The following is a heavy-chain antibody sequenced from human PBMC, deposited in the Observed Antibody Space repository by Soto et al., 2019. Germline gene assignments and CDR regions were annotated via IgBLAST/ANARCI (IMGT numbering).Heavy chain of an antibody. CDR3: AKEGGRAYYDYVWGSYRYYYLDY. J-gene: IGHJ4*02. V-gene: IGHV3-23*01. CDR2: ISGSGGST. Sequence: GGSLRLSCAASGFTFSSYAMSWVRQAPGKGLEWVSAISGSGGSTYYADSVKGRFTISRDNSKNTLYLQMNSLRAEDTVVYYCAKEGGRAYYDYVWGSYRYYYLDYWGQGTLVTVSS. CDR1: GFTFSSYA. D-gene: IGHD3-16*02.